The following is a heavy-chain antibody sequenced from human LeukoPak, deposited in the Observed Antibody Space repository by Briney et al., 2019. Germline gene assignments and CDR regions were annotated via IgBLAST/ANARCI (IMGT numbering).Heavy chain of an antibody. V-gene: IGHV5-51*01. CDR1: GYSFTSYW. Sequence: GESLKISCKGSGYSFTSYWIGWVRQMPGKGLEWMGIIYPGDSDTRYSPSFQGQVTISADKSISTAYLQWSSLKASDTAMYYCARLGLRLQYIGEFDYWGQGTLVTVSS. CDR2: IYPGDSDT. J-gene: IGHJ4*02. D-gene: IGHD4-11*01. CDR3: ARLGLRLQYIGEFDY.